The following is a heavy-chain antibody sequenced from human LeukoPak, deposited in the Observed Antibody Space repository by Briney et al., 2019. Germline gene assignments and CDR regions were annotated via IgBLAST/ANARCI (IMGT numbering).Heavy chain of an antibody. V-gene: IGHV4-59*08. CDR1: AVSITTYY. D-gene: IGHD2-15*01. CDR3: ARVALVGGYYYYGMDV. Sequence: SETLSLTCTVSAVSITTYYWSWVRQPPGRGLEWIGYIYYTGRTNYNPSLKSRVTISVDTSKSQFSLKLSSVTAADTAVYYCARVALVGGYYYYGMDVWGQGTTVTVSS. J-gene: IGHJ6*02. CDR2: IYYTGRT.